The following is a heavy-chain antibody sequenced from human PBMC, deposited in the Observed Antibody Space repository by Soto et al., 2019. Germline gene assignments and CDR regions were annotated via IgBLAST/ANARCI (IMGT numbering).Heavy chain of an antibody. CDR3: ARVSCSGYQYYYYYYGMDV. J-gene: IGHJ6*02. CDR1: GGTSSGYS. CDR2: IYYSGST. V-gene: IGHV4-59*01. D-gene: IGHD3-22*01. Sequence: SETLPLTCTVSGGTSSGYSGSWIRQHPGKGLEWIGYIYYSGSTNYIPSLKSRVTISVDTSKNQFSLKLSSVTSEDTAVYYCARVSCSGYQYYYYYYGMDVWGQGTTVTVSS.